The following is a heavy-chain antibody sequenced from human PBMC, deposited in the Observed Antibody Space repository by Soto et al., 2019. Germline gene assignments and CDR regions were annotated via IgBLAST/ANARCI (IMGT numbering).Heavy chain of an antibody. J-gene: IGHJ4*02. CDR2: IYYRGST. Sequence: QVQLQESGPGLVKPSETLSLTCSVSGGSINSYYWSWIRQPPGKGLEWIGYIYYRGSTNYNPSLKSRVAISVDTSKNHFSLKLTSVTAADTAIYYCARDNGLAGRPFYFDYWGQGTLVTVSS. D-gene: IGHD6-6*01. CDR1: GGSINSYY. V-gene: IGHV4-59*01. CDR3: ARDNGLAGRPFYFDY.